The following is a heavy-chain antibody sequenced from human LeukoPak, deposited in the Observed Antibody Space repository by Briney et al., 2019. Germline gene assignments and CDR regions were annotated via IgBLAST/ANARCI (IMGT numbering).Heavy chain of an antibody. CDR3: ARGSDFGDC. V-gene: IGHV4-59*01. CDR2: IYISGTT. D-gene: IGHD4-17*01. J-gene: IGHJ4*02. Sequence: SETLSLICTVSGGSISTYYWSWIRQPPGKGLEWIGYIYISGTTNYNPSLKSRVTMSVDTSKNQLSMKLSSVTAADTAVYYCARGSDFGDCWGQGTLVTVSS. CDR1: GGSISTYY.